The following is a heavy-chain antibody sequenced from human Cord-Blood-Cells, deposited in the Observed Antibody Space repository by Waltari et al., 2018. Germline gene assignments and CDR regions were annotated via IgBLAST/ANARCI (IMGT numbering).Heavy chain of an antibody. V-gene: IGHV3-21*01. D-gene: IGHD1-26*01. CDR1: GFTFSSYG. J-gene: IGHJ3*02. CDR2: ISSSSSYI. CDR3: ARVGVGATTAFDI. Sequence: EVQLVESGGGLVKPGGSLRLSCPASGFTFSSYGMTLVRQAPGKGLEWVSSISSSSSYIYYADSVKGRFTISRDNAKNSLYLQMNSLRAEDTAVYYCARVGVGATTAFDIWGQGTMVTVSS.